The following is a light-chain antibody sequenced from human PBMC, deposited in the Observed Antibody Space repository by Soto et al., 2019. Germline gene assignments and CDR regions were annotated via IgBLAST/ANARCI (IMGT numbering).Light chain of an antibody. Sequence: DIQMTQSPSSLSASVGGRVTITCRASQSISRYLNWYQKKAGKPPKLLLYAASNLQSGVPSRFSGSGSGTEFTLTISSLQPEDFATYYCLQHNRYPPITFGQGTRLEIK. CDR1: QSISRY. CDR3: LQHNRYPPIT. J-gene: IGKJ5*01. V-gene: IGKV1-17*01. CDR2: AAS.